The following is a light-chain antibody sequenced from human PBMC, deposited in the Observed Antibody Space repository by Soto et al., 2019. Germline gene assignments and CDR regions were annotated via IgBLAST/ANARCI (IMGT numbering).Light chain of an antibody. CDR1: QGIGND. Sequence: GDRVTITCRASQGIGNDLGWYQQKPGKAPKRLIFLASTLDTGVPSRFSGSGFGTEFTLTISSLQPEDFATYYCLHHYNYPLTLGGGTKVEIK. CDR3: LHHYNYPLT. J-gene: IGKJ4*01. CDR2: LAS. V-gene: IGKV1-17*01.